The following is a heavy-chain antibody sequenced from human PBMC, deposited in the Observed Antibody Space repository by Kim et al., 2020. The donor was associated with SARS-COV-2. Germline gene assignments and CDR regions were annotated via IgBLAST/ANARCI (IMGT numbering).Heavy chain of an antibody. V-gene: IGHV4-39*01. CDR1: GGSISSSSYY. J-gene: IGHJ5*02. Sequence: SETLSLTCSVSGGSISSSSYYWGWIRQPPGKGLEWIGSIYYSGSTYYNPSLKSRVTISVDTSENQFSLKLSSVTAADTAVYYCARRAGGSGWYNGMAFDPWGQGTLVTVSS. CDR2: IYYSGST. CDR3: ARRAGGSGWYNGMAFDP. D-gene: IGHD6-19*01.